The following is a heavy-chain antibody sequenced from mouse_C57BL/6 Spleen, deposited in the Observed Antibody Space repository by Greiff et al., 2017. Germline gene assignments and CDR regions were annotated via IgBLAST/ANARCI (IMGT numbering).Heavy chain of an antibody. CDR3: ARAGYYGSIYGYFDV. V-gene: IGHV1-53*01. CDR1: GYTFTSYW. D-gene: IGHD1-1*01. J-gene: IGHJ1*01. Sequence: VQLQQPGTELVKPGASVKLSCKASGYTFTSYWMHWVKQRPGQGLEWIGNINPSNGGTNYNEKFKSKATLTVDKASSTAYMQLSSLTSEDSAVYYCARAGYYGSIYGYFDVWGSGTTVTVSS. CDR2: INPSNGGT.